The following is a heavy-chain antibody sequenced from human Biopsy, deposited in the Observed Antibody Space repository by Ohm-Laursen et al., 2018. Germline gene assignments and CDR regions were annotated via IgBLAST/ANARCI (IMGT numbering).Heavy chain of an antibody. V-gene: IGHV4-59*08. D-gene: IGHD7-27*01. J-gene: IGHJ6*02. CDR3: ARLWGGYLFRGMDV. Sequence: TLSLTCTVSGGSISSYYWSWIRQPPGKGLECIGYIYYSGSTNYSPSLKSRVTMSVDTSKNQFSLKLISVTAADTAVYYCARLWGGYLFRGMDVWGQGTTVTVSS. CDR2: IYYSGST. CDR1: GGSISSYY.